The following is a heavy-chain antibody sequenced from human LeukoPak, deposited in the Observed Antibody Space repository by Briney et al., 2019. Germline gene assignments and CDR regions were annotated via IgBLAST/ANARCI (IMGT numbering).Heavy chain of an antibody. CDR3: ARASASYGFGGFDY. V-gene: IGHV4-4*07. CDR2: IYTSGNT. Sequence: SETLSLTCTVSGGSISSYYWSWIRQPAGKGLEWIGRIYTSGNTNYNTSLKSRVTMSVDTSKNQFSLKLSSVTAADTAVYYCARASASYGFGGFDYWGQGTLVTVSS. D-gene: IGHD3-10*01. CDR1: GGSISSYY. J-gene: IGHJ4*02.